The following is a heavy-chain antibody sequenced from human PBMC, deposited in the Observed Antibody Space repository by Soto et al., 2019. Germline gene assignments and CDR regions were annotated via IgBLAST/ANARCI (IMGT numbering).Heavy chain of an antibody. V-gene: IGHV3-23*01. CDR1: GFGFSSYT. D-gene: IGHD1-26*01. J-gene: IGHJ5*02. CDR2: VSVNGGNT. Sequence: PGGSLRLYSVASGFGFSSYTMNLVRQALGKGLEWGSGVSVNGGNTYYADSVKGRLSISIDNSKNTRYLQLNSLRADDTAIYYCAKDRMRASRWFGPWGQGTPATVSS. CDR3: AKDRMRASRWFGP.